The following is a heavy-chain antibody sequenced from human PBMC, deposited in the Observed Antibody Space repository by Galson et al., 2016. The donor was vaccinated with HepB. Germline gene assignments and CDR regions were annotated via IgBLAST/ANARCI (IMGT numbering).Heavy chain of an antibody. D-gene: IGHD1-1*01. CDR1: GFTSSSYS. CDR2: ISVYRTI. V-gene: IGHV3-48*04. CDR3: ARSVEGHFDY. Sequence: SLRLSCAASGFTSSSYSVNWVRQAPGKGLEWVSYISVYRTIYYADSVKGRFTISRDNARNSLYLQMNTLRADDTAVYYCARSVEGHFDYWGQGILVTVSS. J-gene: IGHJ4*02.